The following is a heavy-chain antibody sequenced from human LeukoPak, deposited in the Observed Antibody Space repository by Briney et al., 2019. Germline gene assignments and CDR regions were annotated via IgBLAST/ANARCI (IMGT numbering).Heavy chain of an antibody. CDR1: GGTFSSYA. J-gene: IGHJ6*04. V-gene: IGHV1-69*13. CDR2: IIPIFGTA. Sequence: SVKVSCKASGGTFSSYAISWVRQAPGQGLEWMGGIIPIFGTANYTQKFQGRVTITADESTSTAYMELSSLRSEDTAVYYCATLRPKLRYFDWSMGYYGMDVWGKGTTVTVSS. CDR3: ATLRPKLRYFDWSMGYYGMDV. D-gene: IGHD3-9*01.